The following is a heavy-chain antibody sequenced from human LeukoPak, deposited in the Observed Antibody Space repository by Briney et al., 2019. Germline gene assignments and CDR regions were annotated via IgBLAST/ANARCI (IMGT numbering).Heavy chain of an antibody. V-gene: IGHV4-34*01. D-gene: IGHD3-22*01. CDR2: INHSGST. J-gene: IGHJ4*02. Sequence: SVTLSLTCAVYGGSFSGYYWSWIRQPPGKGLEWIGEINHSGSTHYNPSLKSRVTISVDTSKNQFSLKLSSVTAADTAVYYCARPDYDSSGQTENWGQGTLVTVSS. CDR1: GGSFSGYY. CDR3: ARPDYDSSGQTEN.